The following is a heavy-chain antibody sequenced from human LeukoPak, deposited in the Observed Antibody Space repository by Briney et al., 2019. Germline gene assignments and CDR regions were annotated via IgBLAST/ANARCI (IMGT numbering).Heavy chain of an antibody. J-gene: IGHJ4*02. CDR2: ISAYNGNT. CDR1: GYTFTTYG. CDR3: AKDQNPRITMIVVVIQTLDY. V-gene: IGHV1-18*01. Sequence: ASVKVSCKASGYTFTTYGISWVRQAPGQGLEWMGWISAYNGNTNYAQMLQGRVTMTTDTSTSTAYMELRSLRSDDTAVYYCAKDQNPRITMIVVVIQTLDYWGQGTLVTVSS. D-gene: IGHD3-22*01.